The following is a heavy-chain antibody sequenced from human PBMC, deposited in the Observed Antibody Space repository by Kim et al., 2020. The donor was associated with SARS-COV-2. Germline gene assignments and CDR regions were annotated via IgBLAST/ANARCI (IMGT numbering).Heavy chain of an antibody. V-gene: IGHV6-1*01. J-gene: IGHJ3*02. CDR2: THYRSKWYN. CDR1: GDSVSSNSAT. CDR3: ARAVSGTYPGAFDI. Sequence: SQTLSLTCAISGDSVSSNSATWNWIRPSPSRGLEWLGRTHYRSKWYNEYAVSVQSRITINPDTSKNQFSLQLNSVTPDDTAVYYCARAVSGTYPGAFDIWGQGTMVTVSS. D-gene: IGHD1-26*01.